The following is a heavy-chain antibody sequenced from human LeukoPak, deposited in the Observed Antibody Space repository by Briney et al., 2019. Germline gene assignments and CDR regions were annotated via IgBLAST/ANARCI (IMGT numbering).Heavy chain of an antibody. CDR3: ARRRNLGYCSSTSCYRAYYFDY. J-gene: IGHJ4*02. CDR2: INHSGST. D-gene: IGHD2-2*01. Sequence: SETLSLTCTVSGASISSIGYYWSWIRQPPGKGLEWIGEINHSGSTNYNPSLKSRVTISVDTSKSQFSLKLSSVTAADTAVYYWARRRNLGYCSSTSCYRAYYFDYWGQGTLVTVSS. CDR1: GASISSIGYY. V-gene: IGHV4-39*07.